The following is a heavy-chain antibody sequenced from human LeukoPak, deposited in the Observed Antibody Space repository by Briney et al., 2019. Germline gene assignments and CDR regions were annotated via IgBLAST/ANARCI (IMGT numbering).Heavy chain of an antibody. CDR1: GGSISSGSYY. CDR2: IYYSGST. CDR3: ARLPNWGEDY. J-gene: IGHJ4*02. D-gene: IGHD7-27*01. V-gene: IGHV4-61*09. Sequence: SQTLSLTCTVSGGSISSGSYYWSWIRQPAGKGLEWIGYIYYSGSTNYNPSLKSRVTISVDTSKNQFSLKLSSVTAADTAVYYCARLPNWGEDYWGQGTLVTVSS.